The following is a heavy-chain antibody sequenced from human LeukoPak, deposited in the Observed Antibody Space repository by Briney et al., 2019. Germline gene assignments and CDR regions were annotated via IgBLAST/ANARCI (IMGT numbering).Heavy chain of an antibody. CDR2: INHSGST. CDR3: ARGGQLAATTTSWFDP. Sequence: GSLRLSCAASGFTFSIYWMSWVRQAPGKGLEWIGEINHSGSTNYNPSLKSRVTISVDTSKNQFSLKLSSVTAADTAVYYCARGGQLAATTTSWFDPWGQGTLVTVSS. J-gene: IGHJ5*02. V-gene: IGHV4-34*01. CDR1: GFTFSIYW. D-gene: IGHD6-6*01.